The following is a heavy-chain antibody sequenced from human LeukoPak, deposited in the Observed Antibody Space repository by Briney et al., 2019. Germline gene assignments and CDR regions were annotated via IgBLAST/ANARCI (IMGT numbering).Heavy chain of an antibody. J-gene: IGHJ4*02. D-gene: IGHD3-22*01. CDR1: GFTFSSYW. CDR2: INSDGSTT. CDR3: ARDIYYYKSGSDY. V-gene: IGHV3-74*01. Sequence: GGSLRLSCAASGFTFSSYWMHWVRQTPGKGLVWVSRINSDGSTTSYADSVKGRFTISRDNAKNTLYLQMNSLRPEDTAVYYCARDIYYYKSGSDYWGQGTLVTVSS.